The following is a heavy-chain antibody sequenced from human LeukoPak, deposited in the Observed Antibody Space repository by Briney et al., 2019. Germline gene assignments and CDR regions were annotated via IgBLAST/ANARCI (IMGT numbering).Heavy chain of an antibody. D-gene: IGHD3-16*02. Sequence: GGSLRLSCAASGFTFSSYAMSWVRQAPGKGLEWVSAISGSGGSTYYAGSVKGRFTISRDNSKNTLYLQMNSLRAEDTAVYYCAKAAIMITFGGVIAEYYFDYWGQGTLVTVSS. CDR1: GFTFSSYA. V-gene: IGHV3-23*01. CDR3: AKAAIMITFGGVIAEYYFDY. CDR2: ISGSGGST. J-gene: IGHJ4*02.